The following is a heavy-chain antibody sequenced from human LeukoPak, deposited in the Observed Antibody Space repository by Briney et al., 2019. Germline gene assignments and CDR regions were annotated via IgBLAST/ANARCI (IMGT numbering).Heavy chain of an antibody. CDR1: GFTLTSFG. J-gene: IGHJ3*02. D-gene: IGHD6-13*01. CDR2: FSSSGSTT. Sequence: GCLCLSCAASGFTLTSFGMDWVRSATGKGMGWVSYFSSSGSTTYYANTMKGRFTHSRDNATNSLSLQMSSLGPEDTAVYYSARISPPYSRSRNAFDNWGQGTMVTVSS. CDR3: ARISPPYSRSRNAFDN. V-gene: IGHV3-48*03.